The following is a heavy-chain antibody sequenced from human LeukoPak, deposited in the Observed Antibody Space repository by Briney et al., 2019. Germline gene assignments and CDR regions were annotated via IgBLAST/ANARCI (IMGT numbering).Heavy chain of an antibody. D-gene: IGHD6-19*01. Sequence: GGSLRLSCSASGFTFSTNAMHWVRQAPGKGLEYVSAITSKGGSTYYADSVKGGFTISRDNSKNTLYLQMSSLIPEDTAVYYCVKGGQWLVPYYFDYWGQGTLVTVSS. CDR2: ITSKGGST. V-gene: IGHV3-64D*06. CDR3: VKGGQWLVPYYFDY. CDR1: GFTFSTNA. J-gene: IGHJ4*02.